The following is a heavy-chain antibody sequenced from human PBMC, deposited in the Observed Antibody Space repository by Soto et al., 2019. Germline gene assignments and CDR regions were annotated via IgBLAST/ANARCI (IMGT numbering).Heavy chain of an antibody. CDR2: IIPIFGTA. D-gene: IGHD3-22*01. CDR1: GGTFSSYA. V-gene: IGHV1-69*01. CDR3: ARNYYYDSCGYYRITNWFDP. J-gene: IGHJ5*02. Sequence: QVQLVQSGAEVKKPGSSVKVSCKASGGTFSSYAISWVRQAPGQGLEWMGGIIPIFGTANYAQKFQGRVTITADESASVAYMELNSLRSEYTAVYCCARNYYYDSCGYYRITNWFDPWGQGTLVTVSS.